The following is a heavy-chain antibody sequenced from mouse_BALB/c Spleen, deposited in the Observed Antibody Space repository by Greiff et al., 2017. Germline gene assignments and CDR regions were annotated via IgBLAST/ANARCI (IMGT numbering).Heavy chain of an antibody. Sequence: DVMLVESGGGLVQPGGSLKLSCAASGFTFSSYGMSWVRQTPDKRLELVATINSNGGSTYYPDSVKGRFTISRDNPKNTLYLQMSSLKSEDTAMYYCARDERRWYAMDYWGQGTSVTVSS. V-gene: IGHV5-6-3*01. CDR3: ARDERRWYAMDY. D-gene: IGHD2-3*01. CDR1: GFTFSSYG. J-gene: IGHJ4*01. CDR2: INSNGGST.